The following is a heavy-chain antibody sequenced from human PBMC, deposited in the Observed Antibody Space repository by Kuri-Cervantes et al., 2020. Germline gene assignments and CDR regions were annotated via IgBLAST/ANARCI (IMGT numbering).Heavy chain of an antibody. CDR1: GFTFSSYS. CDR2: ISSSSSYI. J-gene: IGHJ6*03. D-gene: IGHD3-10*01. V-gene: IGHV3-21*01. CDR3: ARDRPAWSGGYYYYYYMDV. Sequence: GGSLRLSCAASGFTFSSYSMNWVRQAPGKGLEWVSSISSSSSYIYYADSVKGRFTISRDNAKNSLYLQMNSLRAEDTAVYYCARDRPAWSGGYYYYYYMDVWGKGTTVTVSS.